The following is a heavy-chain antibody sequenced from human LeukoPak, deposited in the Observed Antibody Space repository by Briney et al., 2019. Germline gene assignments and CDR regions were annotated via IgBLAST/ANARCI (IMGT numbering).Heavy chain of an antibody. J-gene: IGHJ4*02. CDR2: IWYDGSNK. CDR3: ARDAQLIAAAGAFDY. Sequence: GGSLRLSCAASGFTFSSYGMHWVRQAPGKGLEWVAVIWYDGSNKYYADSVKGRFTISRDNSKNTLYLQMNSLRAEDTAVYYCARDAQLIAAAGAFDYWGQGTLVTVSS. D-gene: IGHD6-13*01. CDR1: GFTFSSYG. V-gene: IGHV3-33*01.